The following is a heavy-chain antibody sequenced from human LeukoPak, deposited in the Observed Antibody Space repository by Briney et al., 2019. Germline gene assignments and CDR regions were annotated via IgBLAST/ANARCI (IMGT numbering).Heavy chain of an antibody. Sequence: GGSLRLSCAASGLTVSSNYMSWVRQAPGKGLEWVSVIFYDGTTYYADSVKGRFTISRDNSKNTLYLQMNSLRAEDTAVYYCAKLPTVTHYYYGMDVWGQGTTVTVSS. CDR1: GLTVSSNY. J-gene: IGHJ6*02. CDR3: AKLPTVTHYYYGMDV. V-gene: IGHV3-53*01. D-gene: IGHD4-17*01. CDR2: IFYDGTT.